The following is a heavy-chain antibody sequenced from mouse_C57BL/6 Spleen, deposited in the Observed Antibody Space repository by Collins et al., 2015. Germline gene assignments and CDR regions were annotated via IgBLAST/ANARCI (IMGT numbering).Heavy chain of an antibody. CDR1: GYTFTSYW. D-gene: IGHD1-1*01. J-gene: IGHJ2*01. CDR2: IDPSDSYT. CDR3: ARGGGTTVVATNFDY. V-gene: IGHV1-69*01. Sequence: QVQLQQPGAELVTPGASVKLSCKASGYTFTSYWMHWVKQRPGQGLEWIGEIDPSDSYTNCNQKFKGKSTLTVDKSSSTAYMQLSSLTSEDSAVYYCARGGGTTVVATNFDYWGQGTTLTVSS.